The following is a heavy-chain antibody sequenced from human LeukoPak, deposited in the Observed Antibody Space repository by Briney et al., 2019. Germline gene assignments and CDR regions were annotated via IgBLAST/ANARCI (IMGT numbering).Heavy chain of an antibody. V-gene: IGHV4-34*01. D-gene: IGHD3-22*01. CDR3: ARSQAGDSSGYYVMRYYYYYGMDV. J-gene: IGHJ6*02. CDR1: GGSFSGYY. CDR2: INHSGST. Sequence: SETLSLTCAVYGGSFSGYYWSWIRQPPGKGLEWIGEINHSGSTNYNPSLKGRVTISVDTSKNQFSLKLSSVTAADTAVYYCARSQAGDSSGYYVMRYYYYYGMDVWGQGTTVTVSS.